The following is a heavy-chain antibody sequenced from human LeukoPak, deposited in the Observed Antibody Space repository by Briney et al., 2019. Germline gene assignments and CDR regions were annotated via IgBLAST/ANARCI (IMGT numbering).Heavy chain of an antibody. CDR3: AKVLRFLEVIDY. D-gene: IGHD3-3*01. V-gene: IGHV3-23*01. J-gene: IGHJ4*02. CDR1: GFTFSSYA. CDR2: ISGRGGNS. Sequence: GGSLRLSCAASGFTFSSYAMSWVRQAPGKGLEWVSAISGRGGNSYYADSVKGRFTISRDNSKNTLYLQMNSLRAEDTAVYYCAKVLRFLEVIDYWGQGNLVTVSP.